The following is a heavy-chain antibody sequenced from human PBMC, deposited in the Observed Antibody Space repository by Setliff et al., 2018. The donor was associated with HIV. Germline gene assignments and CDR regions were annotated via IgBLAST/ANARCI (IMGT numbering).Heavy chain of an antibody. V-gene: IGHV4-39*07. CDR3: ASDRGFP. D-gene: IGHD3-10*01. CDR1: GGSISSSSYY. J-gene: IGHJ5*02. CDR2: IYYSGST. Sequence: SETLSLTCTVSGGSISSSSYYWGWIRQPPGKGLEWIGSIYYSGSTYYNSSLKSRVTISVDTSKNQFSLKLSSVTAADPAVYYCASDRGFPWGQGTLVTVSS.